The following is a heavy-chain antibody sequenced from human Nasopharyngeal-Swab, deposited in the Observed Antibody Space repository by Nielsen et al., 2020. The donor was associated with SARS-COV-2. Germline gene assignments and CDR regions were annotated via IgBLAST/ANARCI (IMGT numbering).Heavy chain of an antibody. CDR2: INPNSGGT. CDR3: ARDPTSVAGTGDYYYGMDV. V-gene: IGHV1-2*06. Sequence: ASVKVSCKASGYTLTGHYMHWVRQAPGQGLEWMGRINPNSGGTNYAQKFQGRVTMTRDTSISTAYMELSRLRSDDTAVYYCARDPTSVAGTGDYYYGMDVWGQGTTVTVSS. D-gene: IGHD6-19*01. J-gene: IGHJ6*02. CDR1: GYTLTGHY.